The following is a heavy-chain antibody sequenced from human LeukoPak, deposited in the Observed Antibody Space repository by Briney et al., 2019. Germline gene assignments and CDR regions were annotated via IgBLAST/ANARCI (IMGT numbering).Heavy chain of an antibody. D-gene: IGHD6-19*01. V-gene: IGHV3-72*01. Sequence: PGGSLRLSCAASGFTFSDHYMDWVRQAPGKGLEWVGRTRNKANSYTAEYAASVKGRFTISRDDSKNSLYLQMNSLKTEDTAVYYCASSRGPAVAGTFAYWGQGTLVTVSS. J-gene: IGHJ4*02. CDR1: GFTFSDHY. CDR2: TRNKANSYTA. CDR3: ASSRGPAVAGTFAY.